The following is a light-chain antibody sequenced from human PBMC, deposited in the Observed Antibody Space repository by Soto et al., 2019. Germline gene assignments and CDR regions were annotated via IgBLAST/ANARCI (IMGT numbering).Light chain of an antibody. CDR3: QQYYSSPYS. Sequence: EIGLTQSPGTLSLSPGESATLSCRTSQSVTSSYLAWYQQKPGQAPRLLIYGASTRASGIPDRFSGGGSGTVFILTVSRLEPEDFAVYYCQQYYSSPYSFGQGTEVEI. CDR2: GAS. J-gene: IGKJ2*03. V-gene: IGKV3-20*01. CDR1: QSVTSSY.